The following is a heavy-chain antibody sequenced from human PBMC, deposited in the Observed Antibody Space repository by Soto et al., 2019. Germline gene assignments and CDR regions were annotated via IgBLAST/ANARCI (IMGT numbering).Heavy chain of an antibody. V-gene: IGHV3-9*01. CDR3: AKGRSGYSDAFDI. D-gene: IGHD3-3*01. CDR1: GFTFDDYA. Sequence: SQRLSCAASGFTFDDYAMHWVRQAPGKGLEWVSGISWNSGSIGYADSVKGRFTISRDNAKNSLYLQMNSLRAEDTALYYCAKGRSGYSDAFDIWGQGTMVTVSS. J-gene: IGHJ3*02. CDR2: ISWNSGSI.